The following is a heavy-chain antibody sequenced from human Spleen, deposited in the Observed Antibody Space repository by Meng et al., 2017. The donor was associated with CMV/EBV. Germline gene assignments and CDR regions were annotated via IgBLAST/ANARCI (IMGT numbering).Heavy chain of an antibody. Sequence: GESLKISCKASGYRFTNYWIAWVRQKPGKGLEWMGIIYHGDSDARYSPSFQGQVTISADKSISTAYLQWSSLKASDTAMYYCARAPDSSSSQDPGAFDIWGQGTMVTVSS. J-gene: IGHJ3*02. D-gene: IGHD6-6*01. CDR3: ARAPDSSSSQDPGAFDI. V-gene: IGHV5-51*01. CDR2: IYHGDSDA. CDR1: GYRFTNYW.